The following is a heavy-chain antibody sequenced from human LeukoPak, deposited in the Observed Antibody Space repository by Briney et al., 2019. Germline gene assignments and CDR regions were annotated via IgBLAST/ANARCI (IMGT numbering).Heavy chain of an antibody. CDR1: GGSISSRRYY. Sequence: PSETLSLTCAVSGGSISSRRYYWAWVRQPPGKGPEWIGSIYYSGTTYYSPSLKSRVAIFLDASKNQFSLKLTSLTAADTAVYYCARYSYGGEDWFDPWGQGTLVTVSS. J-gene: IGHJ5*02. CDR3: ARYSYGGEDWFDP. CDR2: IYYSGTT. D-gene: IGHD5-18*01. V-gene: IGHV4-39*01.